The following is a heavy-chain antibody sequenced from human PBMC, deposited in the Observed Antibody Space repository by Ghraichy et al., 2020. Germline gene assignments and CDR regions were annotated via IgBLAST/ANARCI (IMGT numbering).Heavy chain of an antibody. J-gene: IGHJ5*02. V-gene: IGHV4-4*07. D-gene: IGHD1-14*01. CDR2: MYFTGTT. Sequence: SETLSLTCTVSGGSITGYYWNWIRQSSGKGLEWVARMYFTGTTNYNPSLNDRVTMSVDASKSQFSLRMTSVTAADSGVYYCARDRRHRVQDTWFDPWGQGTLVVVSS. CDR3: ARDRRHRVQDTWFDP. CDR1: GGSITGYY.